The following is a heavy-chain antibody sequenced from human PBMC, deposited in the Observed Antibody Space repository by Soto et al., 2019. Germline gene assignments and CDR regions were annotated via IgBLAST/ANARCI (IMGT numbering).Heavy chain of an antibody. CDR2: IYNSGST. J-gene: IGHJ6*02. CDR3: ARQVRSNSNYYYYGMDV. D-gene: IGHD4-4*01. V-gene: IGHV4-39*01. CDR1: GGSISSSSYY. Sequence: PSQILSLTCTVSGGSISSSSYYWGWIRQPPEKRLEWIGGIYNSGSTYYNPSLKSRVTISVDKSKNQCSLKLSSVTAADTAVYYCARQVRSNSNYYYYGMDVWGQWTTVTVS.